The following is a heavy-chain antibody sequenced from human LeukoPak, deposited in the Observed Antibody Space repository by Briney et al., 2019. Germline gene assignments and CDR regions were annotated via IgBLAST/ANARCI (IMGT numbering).Heavy chain of an antibody. J-gene: IGHJ4*02. CDR1: GASISDYY. CDR2: IYATET. CDR3: ARHQGWLQWEY. V-gene: IGHV4-4*07. D-gene: IGHD5-24*01. Sequence: PSETLSLTCNVSGASISDYYWSWIRQSAVKGLEWLGRIYATETDFNPSLKSRLTMSIVTSKNQLSLRLRSVAAADTGVYYCARHQGWLQWEYWGQGTLVTVSS.